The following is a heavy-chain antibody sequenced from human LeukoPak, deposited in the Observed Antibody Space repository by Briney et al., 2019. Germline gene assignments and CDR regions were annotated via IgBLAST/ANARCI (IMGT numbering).Heavy chain of an antibody. J-gene: IGHJ4*02. V-gene: IGHV3-48*03. Sequence: PGGSLRLSCAASGFTFSSYEMNWVRQAPGKGLEWVSYISSSGSTIYYADSVKGRFTISRDNAKNSLYLQMNSLRAEDTAVYYYARVSPGVGVVVVAATKEDYFDYWGQGTLVTVSS. D-gene: IGHD2-15*01. CDR2: ISSSGSTI. CDR1: GFTFSSYE. CDR3: ARVSPGVGVVVVAATKEDYFDY.